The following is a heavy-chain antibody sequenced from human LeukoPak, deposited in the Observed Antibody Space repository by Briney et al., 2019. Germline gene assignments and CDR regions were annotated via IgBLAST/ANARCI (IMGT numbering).Heavy chain of an antibody. CDR3: ASAMIGVPDDAFDT. CDR2: TNHSVST. J-gene: IGHJ3*02. Sequence: NPSETLSLTCAVYGGSFSGYYWSWIRQPPGKGLEWIGETNHSVSTNYNPSFKSRVTISVDTSKNQFSLKLSSVTAADTAVYYCASAMIGVPDDAFDTWGQGTMVTVSS. CDR1: GGSFSGYY. D-gene: IGHD3-22*01. V-gene: IGHV4-34*01.